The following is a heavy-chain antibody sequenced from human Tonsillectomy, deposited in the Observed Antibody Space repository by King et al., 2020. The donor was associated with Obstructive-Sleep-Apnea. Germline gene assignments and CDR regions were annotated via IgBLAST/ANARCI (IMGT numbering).Heavy chain of an antibody. CDR1: GGTFSSNS. CDR2: IIPLLRTT. V-gene: IGHV1-69*10. D-gene: IGHD2-2*01. Sequence: QLVQSGAEVKKPGSSLKVSCKASGGTFSSNSIIWVRQAPGQGLAWVGGIIPLLRTTNYAQKFQGRVTMTADKSTSTVYMELTSLTSEDTAVYFCARVRCSSASCYGSCGMDVWGQGTTVTVSS. J-gene: IGHJ6*02. CDR3: ARVRCSSASCYGSCGMDV.